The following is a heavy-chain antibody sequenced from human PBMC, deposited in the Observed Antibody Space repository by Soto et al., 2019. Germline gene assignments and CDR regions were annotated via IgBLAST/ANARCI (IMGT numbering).Heavy chain of an antibody. CDR3: ARLSRASFALDV. CDR2: IDPTDSYT. Sequence: AGESLKISCKGSGYRFTSYLISWVRQMPGKGLEWMGRIDPTDSYTKYSPSFEGHVTISADKSISTAYLQWSSLKASDSAVYYCARLSRASFALDVWGQGTTVTVSS. J-gene: IGHJ6*02. V-gene: IGHV5-10-1*01. CDR1: GYRFTSYL. D-gene: IGHD3-16*01.